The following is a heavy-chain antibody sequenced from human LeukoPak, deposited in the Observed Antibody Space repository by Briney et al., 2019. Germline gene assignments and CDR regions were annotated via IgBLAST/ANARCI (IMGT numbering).Heavy chain of an antibody. J-gene: IGHJ4*02. D-gene: IGHD3-16*01. CDR3: ARHGYTASHYFLDF. Sequence: PSETLSLTCTVSSGSINSYYWGWVRQPARGGLEWIGRIYTTGKTDYNPSLKSRLTISVDTSKRQFSLNLRSVTAADTAIYYCARHGYTASHYFLDFWSQGTLVTVSS. V-gene: IGHV4-4*07. CDR2: IYTTGKT. CDR1: SGSINSYY.